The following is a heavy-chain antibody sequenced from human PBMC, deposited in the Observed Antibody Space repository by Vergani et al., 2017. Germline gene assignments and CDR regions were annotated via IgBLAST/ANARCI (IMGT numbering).Heavy chain of an antibody. CDR1: AYTFTSYY. CDR2: INPSGGST. D-gene: IGHD6-6*01. V-gene: IGHV1-46*01. Sequence: QVQLVQSGAEVKKPGASVKVSCKASAYTFTSYYMHWVRQAPGQGLEWMGIINPSGGSTSYAQKFQGRVTMTRDTSTSTVYMELSSLRSEDTAVYYCARGGSIAAPSYLYYFYMDVWGKGTSVTVSS. J-gene: IGHJ6*03. CDR3: ARGGSIAAPSYLYYFYMDV.